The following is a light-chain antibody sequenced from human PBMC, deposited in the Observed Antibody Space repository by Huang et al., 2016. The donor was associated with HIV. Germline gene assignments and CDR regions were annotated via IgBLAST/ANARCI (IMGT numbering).Light chain of an antibody. CDR2: SAS. CDR1: QSIDGY. V-gene: IGKV1-39*01. Sequence: IQMTQSPSSLSASVGDRVTITCRASQSIDGYLNWYQQKPGKAPKLLISSASTLHTGVPPRFSGSGSGTDYTLIIDNLQPDDFATYVCQQSYSTWITFGQGSRLDTK. CDR3: QQSYSTWIT. J-gene: IGKJ5*01.